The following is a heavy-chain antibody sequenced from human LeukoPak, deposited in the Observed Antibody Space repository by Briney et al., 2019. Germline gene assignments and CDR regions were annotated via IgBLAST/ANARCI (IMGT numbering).Heavy chain of an antibody. CDR3: ARDAPYSSGWYGDGFDY. CDR2: ISSSSSYI. Sequence: PGGSLRLSCAASGFTFSSYTMNWVRQAPGKGLEWVSSISSSSSYIYYADLVKGRFTISRDNAKNSLYLQMNSLRAEDTALYYCARDAPYSSGWYGDGFDYWGQGTLVTVSS. CDR1: GFTFSSYT. V-gene: IGHV3-21*04. D-gene: IGHD6-19*01. J-gene: IGHJ4*02.